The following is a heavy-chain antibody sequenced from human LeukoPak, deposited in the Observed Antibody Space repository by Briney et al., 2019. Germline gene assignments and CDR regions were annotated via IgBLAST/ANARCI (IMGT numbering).Heavy chain of an antibody. Sequence: PGGSLRLSCAASGFTFSSYGMHWVRQAPGKGLEWVAVISYDGSNKYYADSVKGRFTISRDNSKNTLYLQMNSLRAEDTAVYYCAKVEAAGTVPYYYYYGMDVWGQGTTVTVSS. V-gene: IGHV3-30*18. D-gene: IGHD6-13*01. CDR3: AKVEAAGTVPYYYYYGMDV. J-gene: IGHJ6*02. CDR2: ISYDGSNK. CDR1: GFTFSSYG.